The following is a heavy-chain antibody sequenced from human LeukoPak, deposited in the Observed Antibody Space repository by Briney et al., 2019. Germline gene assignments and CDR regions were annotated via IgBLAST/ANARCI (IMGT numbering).Heavy chain of an antibody. Sequence: ASVKVSCKASGYTFTSYGISWVRQAPGQGLEWMGWISAYNGNTNYAQKLQGRVTMTNDTYTRTAYMALRNLSSFDTPVYYCARGGDLDYDILTGYYNVMYNWFDPWGQGTLVTVSS. CDR1: GYTFTSYG. V-gene: IGHV1-18*01. D-gene: IGHD3-9*01. CDR3: ARGGDLDYDILTGYYNVMYNWFDP. J-gene: IGHJ5*02. CDR2: ISAYNGNT.